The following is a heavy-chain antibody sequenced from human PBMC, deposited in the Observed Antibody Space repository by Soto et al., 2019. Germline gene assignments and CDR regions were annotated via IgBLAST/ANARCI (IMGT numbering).Heavy chain of an antibody. V-gene: IGHV4-34*01. CDR3: ARDKITGLCDY. CDR1: GGSFSGYY. Sequence: PSETLSLTCAVYGGSFSGYYWTWIRQPPGTGLEWIGEINHSGSTNYNPSLKSRVTISVDTSKNQFSLKLTSVTAADTAVYYCARDKITGLCDYWGQVTLVTVS. CDR2: INHSGST. D-gene: IGHD3-16*01. J-gene: IGHJ4*02.